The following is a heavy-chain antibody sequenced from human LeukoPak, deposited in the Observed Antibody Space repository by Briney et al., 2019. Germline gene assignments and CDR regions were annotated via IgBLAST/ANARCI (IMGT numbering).Heavy chain of an antibody. V-gene: IGHV4-39*01. Sequence: PSETLSLTCTVSGGSISSSSYYWGWIRQPPGKGLEWIGCIYYSGSTYYNPSLKSRVTISVDTSKNQFSLKLSSVTAADTAVYYCARSLRVPRYYYYMDVWGKGTTVTVSS. J-gene: IGHJ6*03. CDR2: IYYSGST. CDR1: GGSISSSSYY. CDR3: ARSLRVPRYYYYMDV.